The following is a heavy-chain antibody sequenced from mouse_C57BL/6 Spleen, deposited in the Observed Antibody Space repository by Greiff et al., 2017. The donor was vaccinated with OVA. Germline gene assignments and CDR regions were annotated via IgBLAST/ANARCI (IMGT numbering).Heavy chain of an antibody. J-gene: IGHJ4*01. CDR1: GYAFSSSW. Sequence: VKLVESGPELVKPGASVKISCKASGYAFSSSWMNWVKQRPGKGLEWIGRIYPGDGDTNYNGKFKGKATLTADKSYSTAYMQHSSLTSEDSAVYFFARERVGYAMDYWGQGTSVTVSS. D-gene: IGHD1-1*02. V-gene: IGHV1-82*01. CDR2: IYPGDGDT. CDR3: ARERVGYAMDY.